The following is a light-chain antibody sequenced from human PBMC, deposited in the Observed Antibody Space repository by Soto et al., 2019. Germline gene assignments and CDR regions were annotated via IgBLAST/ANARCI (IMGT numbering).Light chain of an antibody. Sequence: DIQMTQSPSSLSASVGDRVTITFRASQGISTYLNWYQQKPGKAPKVLIYEASSLQSGVPSRFSGSGSGTDFTLTITSLQPEDFATYYCQQSYNTPRTFGQGTKVDI. CDR1: QGISTY. V-gene: IGKV1-39*01. CDR3: QQSYNTPRT. J-gene: IGKJ1*01. CDR2: EAS.